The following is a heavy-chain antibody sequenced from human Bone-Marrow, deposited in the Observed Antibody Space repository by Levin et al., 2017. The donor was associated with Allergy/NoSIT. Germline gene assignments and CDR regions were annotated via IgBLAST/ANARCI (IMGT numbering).Heavy chain of an antibody. D-gene: IGHD1-1*01. CDR3: ARDNNYKIDY. CDR2: IKGDGTTT. CDR1: GFIFSSHW. J-gene: IGHJ4*02. V-gene: IGHV3-74*01. Sequence: GGSLRLSCAASGFIFSSHWMYWVRQAPGKGLVYVSRIKGDGTTTGYADSVKGRFTISRDNANNTLYLQMNSLRAEDTAVYYCARDNNYKIDYWGQGTLVTVSS.